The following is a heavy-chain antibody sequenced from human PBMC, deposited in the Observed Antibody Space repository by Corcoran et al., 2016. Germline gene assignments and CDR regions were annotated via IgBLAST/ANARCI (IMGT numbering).Heavy chain of an antibody. CDR1: GFTFSSYS. D-gene: IGHD3-3*01. CDR2: ISSSSSTI. J-gene: IGHJ6*02. V-gene: IGHV3-48*04. Sequence: EVQLVESGGGLVQPGGSLRLSCAASGFTFSSYSMNWVRQAPGKGLEWVSYISSSSSTIYYADSVKGRFTISRDNAKNSLYLQMNSLRAEYTSVYCGARDQSPRIYDFWSAAAVPFGMDVWGQGTTVTVSS. CDR3: ARDQSPRIYDFWSAAAVPFGMDV.